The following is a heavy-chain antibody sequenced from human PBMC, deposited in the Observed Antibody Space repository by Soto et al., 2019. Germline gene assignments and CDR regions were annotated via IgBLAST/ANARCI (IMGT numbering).Heavy chain of an antibody. J-gene: IGHJ6*02. CDR2: IYYSGST. CDR3: ASLIAVAGQDTYYGMDV. D-gene: IGHD6-19*01. CDR1: GGSISSYY. V-gene: IGHV4-59*01. Sequence: QVQLQESGPGLVKPSETLSLTCTVSGGSISSYYWSWIRQPPGKGLEWIGYIYYSGSTNYNPSLKSRVTISVDTSKNQFSLRLTSVTAADTAVYYCASLIAVAGQDTYYGMDVWGQGTTVTVSS.